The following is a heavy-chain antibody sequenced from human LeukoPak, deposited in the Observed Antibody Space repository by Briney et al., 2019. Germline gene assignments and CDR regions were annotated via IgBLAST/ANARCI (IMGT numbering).Heavy chain of an antibody. Sequence: GGSLRLSCAASGFSFHDHGMDGVRQAPGKGLEWVAVIAADGGVKQYADSVKGRFSLSRDNSKNTVSLQMNGLTAEDTAVYYCAREATWGQWYFDLWGQGAPVTVSS. CDR1: GFSFHDHG. V-gene: IGHV3-30*03. D-gene: IGHD6-19*01. J-gene: IGHJ4*02. CDR2: IAADGGVK. CDR3: AREATWGQWYFDL.